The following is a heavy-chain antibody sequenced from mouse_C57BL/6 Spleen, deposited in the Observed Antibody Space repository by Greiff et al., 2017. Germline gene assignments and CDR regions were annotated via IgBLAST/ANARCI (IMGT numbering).Heavy chain of an antibody. Sequence: VQLQESGPGMVKPSQSLSLTCTVTGYSITSGYDWHWIRHFPGNKLEWMGYISYSGSTNYNPSLKSRISITHDTSKNHFFLKLNSVTTEDTATKYCAREGGHGARDYWGQGTSVTVSS. CDR1: GYSITSGYD. CDR3: AREGGHGARDY. V-gene: IGHV3-1*01. J-gene: IGHJ4*01. CDR2: ISYSGST.